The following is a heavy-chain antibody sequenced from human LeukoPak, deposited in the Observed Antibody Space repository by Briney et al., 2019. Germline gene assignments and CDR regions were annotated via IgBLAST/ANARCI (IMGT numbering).Heavy chain of an antibody. CDR1: GFTFSDYY. J-gene: IGHJ4*02. D-gene: IGHD3-9*01. Sequence: GGSLRLSCAASGFTFSDYYMDWVRQAPGKGLESVGRIRKKVNSFSTDYAVSVKGRFTISRDDSENSLYLQLNFLKTEDTAVYYCARADILTGYYSFDYWGQGTPVTVSS. CDR3: ARADILTGYYSFDY. V-gene: IGHV3-72*01. CDR2: IRKKVNSFST.